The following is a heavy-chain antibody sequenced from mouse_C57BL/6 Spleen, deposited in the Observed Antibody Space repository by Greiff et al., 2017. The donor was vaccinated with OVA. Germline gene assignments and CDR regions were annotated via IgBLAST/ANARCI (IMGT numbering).Heavy chain of an antibody. CDR3: AREDYGNGGY. D-gene: IGHD2-1*01. CDR2: IDPSDSET. J-gene: IGHJ2*01. Sequence: QVQLQQPGAELVRPGSSVKLSCKASGYTFTSYWMHWVKQRPIQSLEWIGNIDPSDSETHYNQKFKDKATLTVDKSSSTAYMQLSSLTSEDSAVYYCAREDYGNGGYWGQGTTLTVSS. V-gene: IGHV1-52*01. CDR1: GYTFTSYW.